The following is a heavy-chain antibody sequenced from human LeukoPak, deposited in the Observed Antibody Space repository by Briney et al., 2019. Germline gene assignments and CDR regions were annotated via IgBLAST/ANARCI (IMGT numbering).Heavy chain of an antibody. CDR3: ARGRWGIGNFDY. J-gene: IGHJ4*02. D-gene: IGHD5-24*01. V-gene: IGHV3-66*01. CDR1: GFTVSSNY. Sequence: GGSLRLSCAASGFTVSSNYMSWVRQAPGKGLEWVSVIYSGGSTHYADSVKGRFTISRDNSKNTLYLQMNSLRAEDTAVYYCARGRWGIGNFDYWGQGTLVTVSS. CDR2: IYSGGST.